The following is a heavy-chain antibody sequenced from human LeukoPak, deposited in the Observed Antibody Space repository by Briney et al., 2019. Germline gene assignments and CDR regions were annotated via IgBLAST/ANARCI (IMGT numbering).Heavy chain of an antibody. CDR2: IWYDGSNK. J-gene: IGHJ5*02. D-gene: IGHD6-19*01. CDR1: GFTFSSYG. V-gene: IGHV3-33*01. Sequence: PGGSLRLSCAASGFTFSSYGMHWVRQAPGKGLEWVAVIWYDGSNKYYADSVEGRFTISRDNSKNTLYLQMNSLRAEDTAVYYCARGSAQWLVYWFDPWGQGTLVTVSS. CDR3: ARGSAQWLVYWFDP.